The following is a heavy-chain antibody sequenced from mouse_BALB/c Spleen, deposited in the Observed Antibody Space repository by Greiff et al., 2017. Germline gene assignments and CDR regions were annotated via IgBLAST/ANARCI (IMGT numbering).Heavy chain of an antibody. CDR1: GFTFSSYA. CDR2: ISSGGST. Sequence: EVKLMESGGGLVKPGGSLKLSCAASGFTFSSYAMSWVRQTPEKRLEWVASISSGGSTYYPDSVKGRLTISRDNARNILYLQMSSLRSEDTAMYYCARTGTATPDYWGQGTTLTVSS. J-gene: IGHJ2*01. V-gene: IGHV5-6-5*01. CDR3: ARTGTATPDY. D-gene: IGHD1-2*01.